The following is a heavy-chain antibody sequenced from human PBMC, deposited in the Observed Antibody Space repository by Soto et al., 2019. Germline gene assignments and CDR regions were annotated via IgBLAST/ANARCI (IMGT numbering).Heavy chain of an antibody. CDR3: ARAEAATQFDY. CDR1: GGSISSSNW. V-gene: IGHV4-4*02. D-gene: IGHD2-15*01. CDR2: IYHSGST. J-gene: IGHJ4*02. Sequence: QVQLQESGTGLVKPSGTLSLTCAVSGGSISSSNWWRWVRQPPGKGLEWIGEIYHSGSTNYNPSLKSRVIISVDKSKNHFSLELSSVTAADTAVYYCARAEAATQFDYWGQGTLVTVSS.